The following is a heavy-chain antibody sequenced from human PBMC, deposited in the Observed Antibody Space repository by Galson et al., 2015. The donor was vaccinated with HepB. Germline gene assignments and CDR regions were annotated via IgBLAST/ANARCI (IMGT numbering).Heavy chain of an antibody. J-gene: IGHJ2*01. Sequence: SLRLSCAASKFTFSTYWMSWVRQAPGKGLEWVANIRQDGSEKYYVDSVRGRFTISRDNAKNSLHLQMNSLRAEDTALYYCARVEGRWYDYPSGYFDLWGRGTLVTVSS. CDR1: KFTFSTYW. CDR2: IRQDGSEK. V-gene: IGHV3-7*01. CDR3: ARVEGRWYDYPSGYFDL. D-gene: IGHD5-12*01.